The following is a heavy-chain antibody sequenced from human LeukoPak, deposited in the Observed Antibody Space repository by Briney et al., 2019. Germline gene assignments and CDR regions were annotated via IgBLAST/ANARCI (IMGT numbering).Heavy chain of an antibody. D-gene: IGHD2-2*01. CDR3: ASQYCSSTSCPDY. CDR1: GGSISSGGYY. J-gene: IGHJ4*02. V-gene: IGHV4-30-2*01. Sequence: SETLSLTCTVSGGSISSGGYYWSWIRQPPGKGLEWIGYIYLSGSTYYNPSLKSRVTISVDRSKNQFSLKLSSVTAADTAVYYCASQYCSSTSCPDYWGQGTLVTVSS. CDR2: IYLSGST.